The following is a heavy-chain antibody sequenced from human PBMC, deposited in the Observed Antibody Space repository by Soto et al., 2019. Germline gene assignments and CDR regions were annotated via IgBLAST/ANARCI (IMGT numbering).Heavy chain of an antibody. CDR3: AKGEASSQFLVPGIFDY. Sequence: GGSLRLSCEASGFTFTDYAMSWVRQAPGKGLEWVSSITGVNNRAYYAASVQGRFTISRDNSRNTLYLHLNSLRAEDTAVYYCAKGEASSQFLVPGIFDYWGQGMLVTVSS. CDR2: ITGVNNRA. CDR1: GFTFTDYA. V-gene: IGHV3-23*01. D-gene: IGHD3-10*01. J-gene: IGHJ4*02.